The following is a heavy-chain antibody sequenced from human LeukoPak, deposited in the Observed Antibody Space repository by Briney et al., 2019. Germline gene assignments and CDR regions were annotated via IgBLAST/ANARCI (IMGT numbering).Heavy chain of an antibody. CDR3: AREGGRKAVAGTRSPYH. D-gene: IGHD6-19*01. V-gene: IGHV1-69*04. Sequence: SVKVSCKASGGTFSSYTISWVRQAPGQGLEWMGRIIPILGIANYAQKFQGRVTITADKSTSTAYMELSSLSSEDTAVYYCAREGGRKAVAGTRSPYHWGQGTLVTVSS. J-gene: IGHJ4*02. CDR1: GGTFSSYT. CDR2: IIPILGIA.